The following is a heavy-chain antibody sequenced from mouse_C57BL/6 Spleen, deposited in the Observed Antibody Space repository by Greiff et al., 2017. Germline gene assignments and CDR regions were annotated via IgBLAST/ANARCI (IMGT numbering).Heavy chain of an antibody. CDR2: INPYNGGT. CDR1: GYTFTDYY. V-gene: IGHV1-19*01. D-gene: IGHD1-1*01. J-gene: IGHJ2*01. CDR3: ARSPLYGSSLDY. Sequence: VQLQQSGPVLVKPGASVKMSCKASGYTFTDYYMNWVKQSHGKSLEWIGVINPYNGGTSYNQQFQGKATLTVDQSSSTAYMELNSLTSDDSAVYYGARSPLYGSSLDYWGQGTTLTVSS.